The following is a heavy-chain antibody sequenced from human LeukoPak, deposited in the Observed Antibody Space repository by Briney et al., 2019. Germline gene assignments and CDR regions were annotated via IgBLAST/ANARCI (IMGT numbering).Heavy chain of an antibody. V-gene: IGHV1-46*01. D-gene: IGHD5-18*01. CDR2: INPSGGST. Sequence: ASVMVSCKASGYTFTSYYMHWVRQAPGQGLEWMGIINPSGGSTSYAQKFQGRVTMTRDTSTSTVYMELSSLRSEDTAVYYCARDVDTAMDLYGMDVWGQGTTATVSS. J-gene: IGHJ6*02. CDR1: GYTFTSYY. CDR3: ARDVDTAMDLYGMDV.